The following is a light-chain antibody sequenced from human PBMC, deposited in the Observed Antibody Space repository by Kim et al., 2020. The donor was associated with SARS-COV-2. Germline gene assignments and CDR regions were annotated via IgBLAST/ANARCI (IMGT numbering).Light chain of an antibody. CDR1: KLGDKY. CDR3: QAWDSNVVV. CDR2: QED. Sequence: SVSPGQTASITCSGEKLGDKYACWYQQKSGQSPVLVIYQEDERPSGIPERFSGSNSGNTATLVISATQAVDEADYYCQAWDSNVVVFGGGTKLTVL. V-gene: IGLV3-1*01. J-gene: IGLJ2*01.